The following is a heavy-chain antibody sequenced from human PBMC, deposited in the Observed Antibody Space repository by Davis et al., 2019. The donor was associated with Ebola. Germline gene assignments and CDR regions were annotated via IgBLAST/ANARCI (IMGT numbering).Heavy chain of an antibody. V-gene: IGHV4-4*02. CDR2: INHSGST. J-gene: IGHJ4*02. Sequence: MPSETLSLTCAVSGGSISSSNWWSWVRQPPGKGLEWIGEINHSGSTNYNPSLKSRVTISVDTSKNQFSLKLSSVTAADTAVYYCARVSSAAGVDYWGQGTLVTVSS. D-gene: IGHD6-13*01. CDR3: ARVSSAAGVDY. CDR1: GGSISSSNW.